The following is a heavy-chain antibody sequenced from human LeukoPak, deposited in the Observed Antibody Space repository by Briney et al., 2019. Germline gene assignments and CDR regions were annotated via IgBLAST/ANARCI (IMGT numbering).Heavy chain of an antibody. CDR2: INHSGST. D-gene: IGHD6-13*01. CDR3: ASTGGSSWSAADY. Sequence: SETLSLTCAVYGGSFSGYYWSWIRQPPGEGLEWIGEINHSGSTNYNLSLKSRVTISVDTSKNQFSLKLSSVTAADTAVYYCASTGGSSWSAADYWGQGTLVTISS. V-gene: IGHV4-34*01. J-gene: IGHJ4*02. CDR1: GGSFSGYY.